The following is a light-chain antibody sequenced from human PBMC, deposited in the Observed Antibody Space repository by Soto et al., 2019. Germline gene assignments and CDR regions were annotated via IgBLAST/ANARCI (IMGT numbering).Light chain of an antibody. J-gene: IGKJ4*01. V-gene: IGKV3-15*01. CDR2: GVS. Sequence: EIVMTQSPATLSVSPGERATLSCRARQSVSSSLAWYQQKPGQAPRLLIYGVSTRATGIPVRFSGSGSGTEFTLTISSLQSEDFAVYYSQQYNTCPLTFGGGTEVEI. CDR3: QQYNTCPLT. CDR1: QSVSSS.